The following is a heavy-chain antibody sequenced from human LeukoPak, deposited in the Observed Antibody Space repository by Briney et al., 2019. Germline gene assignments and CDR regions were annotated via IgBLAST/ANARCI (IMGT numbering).Heavy chain of an antibody. CDR3: ARGFTMVRGVITDYYYGMDV. D-gene: IGHD3-10*01. J-gene: IGHJ6*04. Sequence: SVTVSFKASGGTFTSYAISWVRQAPGQGLEWMGGIIPIFGTANYAQKFQGRVTITADESTSTAYMELSSLRSEDTAVYYCARGFTMVRGVITDYYYGMDVWGKGTTVTVSS. V-gene: IGHV1-69*13. CDR1: GGTFTSYA. CDR2: IIPIFGTA.